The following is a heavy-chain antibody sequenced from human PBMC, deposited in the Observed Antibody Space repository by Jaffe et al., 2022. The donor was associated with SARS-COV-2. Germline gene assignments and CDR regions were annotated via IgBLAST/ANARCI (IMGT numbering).Heavy chain of an antibody. J-gene: IGHJ6*02. Sequence: EVQLVESGGGLVQPGRSLRLSCAASGFTFDDYAMHWVRQAPGKGLEWVSGISWNSGSIGYADSVKGRFTISRDNAKNSLYLQMNSLRAEDTALYYCAKGGIAVSGGMDVWGQGTTVTVSS. CDR1: GFTFDDYA. V-gene: IGHV3-9*01. D-gene: IGHD6-19*01. CDR2: ISWNSGSI. CDR3: AKGGIAVSGGMDV.